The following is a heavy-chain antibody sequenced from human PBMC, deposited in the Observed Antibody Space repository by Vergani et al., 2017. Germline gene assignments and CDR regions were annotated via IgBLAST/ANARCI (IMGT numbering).Heavy chain of an antibody. CDR1: GFTFSSYS. Sequence: EVQLVESGGGLVQPGGSLRLSCAASGFTFSSYSMNWVRQAPGKGLEWVSYISSSSSTIYYADSLKGRFTISRDNAKNSLYLQMNSLRAEDTAVYYCARDSHYYDSSGGMDVWGQGTTVTVSS. V-gene: IGHV3-48*04. CDR3: ARDSHYYDSSGGMDV. J-gene: IGHJ6*02. CDR2: ISSSSSTI. D-gene: IGHD3-22*01.